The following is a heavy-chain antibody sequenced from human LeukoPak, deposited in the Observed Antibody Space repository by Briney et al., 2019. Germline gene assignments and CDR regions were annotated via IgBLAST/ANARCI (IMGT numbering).Heavy chain of an antibody. Sequence: PGGCLRLSCAPSGLSFSSYAMNWVGQAPGKGLEWVSSSGCGGDTYYADSVKGRFAISRDNSKNTLYLQMNSLRAEDTAVYYCAKARGGTCGTYYFDYWGQGTLVTVSS. J-gene: IGHJ4*02. D-gene: IGHD2-15*01. CDR1: GLSFSSYA. CDR2: SSGCGGDT. V-gene: IGHV3-23*01. CDR3: AKARGGTCGTYYFDY.